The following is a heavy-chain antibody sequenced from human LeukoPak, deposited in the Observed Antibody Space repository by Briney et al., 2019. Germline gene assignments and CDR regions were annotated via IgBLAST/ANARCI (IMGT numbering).Heavy chain of an antibody. D-gene: IGHD3-22*01. CDR2: ISNDENKK. CDR3: SSDDSTGYQHSDN. V-gene: IGHV3-30-3*01. J-gene: IGHJ4*02. CDR1: GFTFSSYA. Sequence: PGGSLRLSCAASGFTFSSYAMHWVRQAPGRGLEWVAVISNDENKKYYAYSAKGRFTISRYNYKNKLYLQMQIKRPEDKDADYCSSDDSTGYQHSDNWGQGTLVTVSS.